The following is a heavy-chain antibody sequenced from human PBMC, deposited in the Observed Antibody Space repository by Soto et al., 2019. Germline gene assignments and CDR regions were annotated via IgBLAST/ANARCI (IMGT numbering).Heavy chain of an antibody. D-gene: IGHD2-21*01. CDR1: GFTFSSYG. J-gene: IGHJ1*01. CDR3: SREGHRIAGLCQH. Sequence: QVQLVESGGGVVQPGRSLRLSCAASGFTFSSYGMHWVRQAPGKGLEWVAVIWYDGSNKYYADSVKGRFTISRDNSKNPLYLQTTSLRAEGTAVYYCSREGHRIAGLCQHWGQGSLATVCS. CDR2: IWYDGSNK. V-gene: IGHV3-33*01.